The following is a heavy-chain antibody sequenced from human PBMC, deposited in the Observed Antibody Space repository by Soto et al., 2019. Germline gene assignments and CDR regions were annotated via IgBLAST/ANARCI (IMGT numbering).Heavy chain of an antibody. D-gene: IGHD5-12*01. CDR2: ISWNSGSI. CDR3: AKEQYSGYDKHDVFDF. J-gene: IGHJ3*01. V-gene: IGHV3-9*01. Sequence: FLIDCYTAAEGKIEYYSRRRIRKAPGKGLEWVSGISWNSGSIRYADSVKGRFTISRDNAKNSLYLQMNSLRAEDTALYYCAKEQYSGYDKHDVFDFWGQGTMVTVSS. CDR1: EGKIEYYS.